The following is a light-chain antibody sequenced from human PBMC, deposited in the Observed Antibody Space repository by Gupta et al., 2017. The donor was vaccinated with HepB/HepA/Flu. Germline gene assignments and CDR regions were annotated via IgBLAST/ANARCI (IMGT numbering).Light chain of an antibody. CDR1: KGILND. CDR3: RQQNSSLLT. J-gene: IGKJ4*01. V-gene: IGKV1-17*01. Sequence: IQMTESAYSLSASVGDPVTITCRASKGILNDLAWYQQKPGKAPKLLIYATSSLESGVASRISGSGFGTEFTLTISSLQPEDFATYYCRQQNSSLLTFGGGTKVEIK. CDR2: ATS.